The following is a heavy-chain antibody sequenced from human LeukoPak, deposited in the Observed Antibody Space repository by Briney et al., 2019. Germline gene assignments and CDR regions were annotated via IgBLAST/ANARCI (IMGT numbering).Heavy chain of an antibody. Sequence: SQTLSLTCTVSGGSISSGGYYWSWIRQHPGKGLEWIGYIYYSGSTYYNPSLKSRVTISVDTSKNQFSLKLSSVTAADTAVYYCARSVAYYDFWSGYYYYYMDVWGKGTTVTVSS. CDR3: ARSVAYYDFWSGYYYYYMDV. D-gene: IGHD3-3*01. CDR2: IYYSGST. J-gene: IGHJ6*03. V-gene: IGHV4-31*03. CDR1: GGSISSGGYY.